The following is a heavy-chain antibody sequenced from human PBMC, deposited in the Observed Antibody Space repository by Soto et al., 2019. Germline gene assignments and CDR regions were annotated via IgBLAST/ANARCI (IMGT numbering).Heavy chain of an antibody. J-gene: IGHJ5*02. CDR2: IYYSGST. D-gene: IGHD1-26*01. CDR1: GGSISSAGYY. V-gene: IGHV4-31*03. Sequence: QVQLQESGPGLVKPSETLSLTCTVSGGSISSAGYYWNWIRQHPGKGLEWIGYIYYSGSTYYNPYLQSRVTISVDTSTNQFSLKLNSVTAADTAVYYCARAYTLVAPGGNRAGRAFDPWGQGTLVTVSS. CDR3: ARAYTLVAPGGNRAGRAFDP.